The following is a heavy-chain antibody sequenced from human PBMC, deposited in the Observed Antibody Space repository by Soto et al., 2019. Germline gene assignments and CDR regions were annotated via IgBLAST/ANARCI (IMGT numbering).Heavy chain of an antibody. D-gene: IGHD4-17*01. CDR3: ARDKGTVTTGGTDYFDY. CDR1: GYTFTSYY. J-gene: IGHJ4*02. CDR2: INPSGGST. V-gene: IGHV1-46*01. Sequence: ASVKVSCKASGYTFTSYYMHCVRQAPGQGLEWMGIINPSGGSTSYAQKFQGRVTMTRDTSTSTVYMELSSLRSEDTAVYYCARDKGTVTTGGTDYFDYWGQGTLVTVSS.